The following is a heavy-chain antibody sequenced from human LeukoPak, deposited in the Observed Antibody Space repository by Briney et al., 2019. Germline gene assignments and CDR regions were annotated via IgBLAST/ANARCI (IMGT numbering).Heavy chain of an antibody. D-gene: IGHD3-22*01. CDR3: ARYNTRVHYYDSSGDYWYFDL. CDR2: INPNSGGT. J-gene: IGHJ2*01. V-gene: IGHV1-2*02. CDR1: GYTFTGYY. Sequence: ASVKVSCKASGYTFTGYYMHWVRQAPGQGLEWMGWINPNSGGTNYAQKFQGRVTMTRDTSISTAYMELSRLRSDDTAVYYCARYNTRVHYYDSSGDYWYFDLWGRGTLVTVSS.